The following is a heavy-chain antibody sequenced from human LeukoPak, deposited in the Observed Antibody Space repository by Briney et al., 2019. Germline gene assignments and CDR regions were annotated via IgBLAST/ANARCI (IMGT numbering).Heavy chain of an antibody. J-gene: IGHJ4*02. CDR2: IKQDGSEK. V-gene: IGHV3-7*01. Sequence: PGGSLRLSCAASGFTFSSYWMSWVRQAPGKGLEWVANIKQDGSEKYYVDSLKGRFTISRDNAKNSLYLQMNSLRAEDTAVYYCARDGRRTGDRYFDYWGQGTLVTVSS. CDR1: GFTFSSYW. CDR3: ARDGRRTGDRYFDY. D-gene: IGHD7-27*01.